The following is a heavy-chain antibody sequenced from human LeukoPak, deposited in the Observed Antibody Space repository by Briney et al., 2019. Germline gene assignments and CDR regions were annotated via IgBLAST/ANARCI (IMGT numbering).Heavy chain of an antibody. CDR2: IYSGGNT. Sequence: PGGSLSLSCAASGFSVSNYYMSWVRQAPGKGLEWVSVIYSGGNTYYTDSVKGRFTISRDNSKNTLYLQMNSLRAEDTAVYYCARAQAAQRDFDYWGQGTLVTVSS. J-gene: IGHJ4*02. D-gene: IGHD2-15*01. V-gene: IGHV3-53*01. CDR1: GFSVSNYY. CDR3: ARAQAAQRDFDY.